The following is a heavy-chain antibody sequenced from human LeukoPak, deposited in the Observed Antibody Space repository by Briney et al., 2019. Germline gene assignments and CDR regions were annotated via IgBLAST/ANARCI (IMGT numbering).Heavy chain of an antibody. J-gene: IGHJ4*02. CDR2: ISGSGGST. CDR3: ARYVYGGNTGKAFGY. CDR1: GFTFYNYA. D-gene: IGHD4-23*01. V-gene: IGHV3-23*01. Sequence: GGSLRLSCAASGFTFYNYAMSWVRQAPGKGLEWVAGISGSGGSTYYADSVKGRSTISRDNSKNTLYLQMNSLRAEDTAVYYCARYVYGGNTGKAFGYWGQGTLVTVSS.